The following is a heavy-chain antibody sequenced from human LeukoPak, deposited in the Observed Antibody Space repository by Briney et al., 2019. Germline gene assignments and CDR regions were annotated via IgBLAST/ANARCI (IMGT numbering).Heavy chain of an antibody. V-gene: IGHV1-18*04. CDR2: ISAYNGNT. D-gene: IGHD3-22*01. CDR3: ATASYYDTPGY. J-gene: IGHJ4*02. Sequence: VASVKVSCKASGYTFTDYYMHWVRQAPGQGLEWMGWISAYNGNTNYAQKLQGRVTITADKSTSTAYMELSSLRSEDTAVYYCATASYYDTPGYWGQGTLVTVSS. CDR1: GYTFTDYY.